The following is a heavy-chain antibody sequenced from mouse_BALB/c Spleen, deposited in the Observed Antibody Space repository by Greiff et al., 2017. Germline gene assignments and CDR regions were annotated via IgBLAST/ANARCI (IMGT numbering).Heavy chain of an antibody. V-gene: IGHV5-17*02. CDR1: GFTFSSFG. J-gene: IGHJ1*01. CDR3: ARDYDGYYWDFDV. Sequence: EVHLVESGGGLVQPGGSRKLSCAASGFTFSSFGMHWVRQAPEKGLEWVAYISSGSSTIYYADTVKGRFTITRDNPKNTLFLQMTSLRSEDTAMYYCARDYDGYYWDFDVWGAGTTVTVSS. D-gene: IGHD2-3*01. CDR2: ISSGSSTI.